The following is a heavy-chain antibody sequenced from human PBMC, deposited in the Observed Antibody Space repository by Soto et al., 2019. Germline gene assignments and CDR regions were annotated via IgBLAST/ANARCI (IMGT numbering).Heavy chain of an antibody. CDR2: INPSGGST. J-gene: IGHJ4*02. CDR3: ARDGRLQSGFDY. V-gene: IGHV1-46*01. D-gene: IGHD6-25*01. CDR1: GYTFTSYY. Sequence: QVQLVQSGAEVKKPGASVKVSCKASGYTFTSYYMHWVRQAPGQGLEWMGIINPSGGSTSYAQKFQGRVTLTSDTSTSTVYMERSRLRSEDSAVYYCARDGRLQSGFDYWGQGTLVSVSS.